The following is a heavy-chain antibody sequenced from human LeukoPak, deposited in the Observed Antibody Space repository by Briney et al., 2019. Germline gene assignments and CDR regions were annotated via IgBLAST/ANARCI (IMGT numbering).Heavy chain of an antibody. J-gene: IGHJ4*02. Sequence: GGSLRLSCATSGFNFSDSRMTWVRQAPAKGLQWVANINRDGTEKHFLGSVEGRFTISRDNAKNSLYLQMNTLRPQDTALYFCVRGDWYLESWGQGTLVTVSS. CDR1: GFNFSDSR. CDR3: VRGDWYLES. CDR2: INRDGTEK. D-gene: IGHD2-21*01. V-gene: IGHV3-7*04.